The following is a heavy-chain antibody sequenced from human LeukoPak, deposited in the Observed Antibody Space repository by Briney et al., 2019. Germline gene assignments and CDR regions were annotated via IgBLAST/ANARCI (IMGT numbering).Heavy chain of an antibody. CDR2: ITGSGGST. V-gene: IGHV3-23*01. CDR1: GFTFNNYA. D-gene: IGHD6-13*01. Sequence: GGSLRLSCAASGFTFNNYAMSWVRQAPGKGLEWVSTITGSGGSTYSADSVKGRLTISRDNSKNTLYLRMNSLRADDTALYYCARNQDSSWYYYYMDVWGKGTTVTVSS. J-gene: IGHJ6*03. CDR3: ARNQDSSWYYYYMDV.